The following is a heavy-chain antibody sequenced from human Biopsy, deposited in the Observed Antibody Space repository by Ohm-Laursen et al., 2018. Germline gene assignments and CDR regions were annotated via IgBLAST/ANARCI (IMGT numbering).Heavy chain of an antibody. D-gene: IGHD3-9*01. CDR2: NIPILGTG. V-gene: IGHV1-69*13. Sequence: VKISCKTPGGTFSNYGVKWVRQAPGQGLEWLGGNIPILGTGNYAQKFQDRVTVAADTSTGTATMELRSLRSDDTAVYYCATKLTGYFHHWGQGTLVIVSS. J-gene: IGHJ1*01. CDR3: ATKLTGYFHH. CDR1: GGTFSNYG.